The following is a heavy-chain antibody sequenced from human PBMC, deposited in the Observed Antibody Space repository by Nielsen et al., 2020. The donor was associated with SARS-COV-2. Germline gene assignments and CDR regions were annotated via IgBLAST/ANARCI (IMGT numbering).Heavy chain of an antibody. CDR2: IYPGDSDT. CDR3: ARVDYDGNPVHYYYYYCMDV. J-gene: IGHJ6*02. V-gene: IGHV5-51*04. Sequence: GESLKISCKGSGYSYTSYWNGWVRQMRGKGLEWMGIIYPGDSDTRYSPSFQGQVTNSADTPISNAYLQWSSLKASDTAMYYCARVDYDGNPVHYYYYYCMDVWGQGTTVTVSS. D-gene: IGHD4-23*01. CDR1: GYSYTSYW.